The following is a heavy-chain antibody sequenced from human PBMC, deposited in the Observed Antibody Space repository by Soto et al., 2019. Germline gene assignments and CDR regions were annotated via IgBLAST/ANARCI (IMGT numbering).Heavy chain of an antibody. Sequence: QVQLQESGPGLVKPSQTLSLTCTVSGGSISSGDYYWSWIRQPPGKGLEWIGFIYYSGGTYYKPSLKCRVTISVDTSKNKFSLNLSSVTAADTAVYYCARASTGELWVYANWFDPWGPGTRVTVSS. CDR3: ARASTGELWVYANWFDP. CDR2: IYYSGGT. J-gene: IGHJ5*02. V-gene: IGHV4-30-4*01. CDR1: GGSISSGDYY. D-gene: IGHD3-16*01.